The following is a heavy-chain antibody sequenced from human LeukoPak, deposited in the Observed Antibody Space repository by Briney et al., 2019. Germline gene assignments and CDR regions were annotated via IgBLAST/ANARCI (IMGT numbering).Heavy chain of an antibody. Sequence: ASVKVSCKASGYTFTSYYMHWVRQAPGQGLEWMGIINPSGGSTSYAQKFQGRVTMTRDMSTSTVYMELSSLRSEDTAVYYCARDRVSLPAADAKNYYYYYYMDVWGKGTTVTVS. CDR1: GYTFTSYY. D-gene: IGHD6-13*01. V-gene: IGHV1-46*01. CDR2: INPSGGST. CDR3: ARDRVSLPAADAKNYYYYYYMDV. J-gene: IGHJ6*03.